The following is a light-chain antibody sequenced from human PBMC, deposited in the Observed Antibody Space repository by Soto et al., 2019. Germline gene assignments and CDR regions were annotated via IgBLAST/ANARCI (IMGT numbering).Light chain of an antibody. V-gene: IGLV1-40*01. CDR2: GNN. J-gene: IGLJ2*01. CDR1: SSNIGAGYD. CDR3: QSYDSSLTNAV. Sequence: QSVLTQPPSVSGAPGQTITISCTGSSSNIGAGYDVHWYQQLPGRAPKLLIYGNNNRPSGVPDRFSGSKSGTSVSLAITGLRGEDDDAYHCQSYDSSLTNAVFGGGTKLTVL.